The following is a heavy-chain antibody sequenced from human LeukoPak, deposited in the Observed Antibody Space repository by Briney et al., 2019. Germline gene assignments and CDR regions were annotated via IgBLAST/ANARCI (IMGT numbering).Heavy chain of an antibody. Sequence: PGGSLRLSCAASGFTVSSNYMSWVRQAPGKGLEWFSVIYSGGTTNYADSVKGRFTISRDNSKNTLFLQMNSLRAEDTAVYYCARGGYSSSWYHFDYWGQGTLVTVSS. CDR3: ARGGYSSSWYHFDY. D-gene: IGHD6-13*01. V-gene: IGHV3-53*01. J-gene: IGHJ4*02. CDR1: GFTVSSNY. CDR2: IYSGGTT.